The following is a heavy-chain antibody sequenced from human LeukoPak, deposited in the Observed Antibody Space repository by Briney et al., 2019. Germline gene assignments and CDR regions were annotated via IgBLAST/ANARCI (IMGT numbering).Heavy chain of an antibody. CDR1: GASISSGGNY. V-gene: IGHV4-61*02. CDR2: IYTSGST. D-gene: IGHD6-6*01. Sequence: SQTLSLTCTVSGASISSGGNYWSWIRQPAGEGLEWVGRIYTSGSTNYNPSLKSRVTISVDTSKNQFSLKLSSVTAADTAVYYCARHSWGRARPRWYFDLWGRGTLVTVSS. J-gene: IGHJ2*01. CDR3: ARHSWGRARPRWYFDL.